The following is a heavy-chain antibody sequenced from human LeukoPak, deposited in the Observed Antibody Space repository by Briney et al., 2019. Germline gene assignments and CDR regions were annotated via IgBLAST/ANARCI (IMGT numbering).Heavy chain of an antibody. V-gene: IGHV3-74*01. J-gene: IGHJ6*02. CDR3: ARDLGVSPSNYDILTGYLTPYYYYGMDV. Sequence: PGGSLRLSCAASGFTFSSYWMHWVRQAPGKGLVWVSRINSDGSSTSYADSVKGRFTISRDNAKNTLYLQMNSLRAEDTAVYYCARDLGVSPSNYDILTGYLTPYYYYGMDVWGQGTTVTVSS. CDR2: INSDGSST. CDR1: GFTFSSYW. D-gene: IGHD3-9*01.